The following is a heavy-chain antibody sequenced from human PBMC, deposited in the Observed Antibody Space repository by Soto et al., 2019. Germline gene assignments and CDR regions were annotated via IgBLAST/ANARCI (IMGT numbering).Heavy chain of an antibody. V-gene: IGHV5-10-1*01. CDR1: GYSFTTYW. J-gene: IGHJ6*02. CDR3: VRHEGLRLGPTDV. D-gene: IGHD3-16*01. Sequence: GESLKISCQGSGYSFTTYWISWVRQMPGKGLECMGGIDPTDSYTDYSPSFEGHVTMSVDRSINTAYLEWSSLKASDTAMYYCVRHEGLRLGPTDVWGQGTTVTVSS. CDR2: IDPTDSYT.